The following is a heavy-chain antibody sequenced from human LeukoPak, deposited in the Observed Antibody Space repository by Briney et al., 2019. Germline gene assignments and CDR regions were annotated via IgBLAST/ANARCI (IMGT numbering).Heavy chain of an antibody. V-gene: IGHV3-9*01. J-gene: IGHJ2*01. D-gene: IGHD1-26*01. CDR3: AREQTIDWDFDL. CDR1: GFTFDDYA. CDR2: ISWNSGSI. Sequence: GGSLRLSCAASGFTFDDYAMHWVRQAPGKGLEWVSGISWNSGSIGYADSVKGRFTISRDNAKNSLYLQMNSLRAEDTALYYCAREQTIDWDFDLWGRGTLVTVSS.